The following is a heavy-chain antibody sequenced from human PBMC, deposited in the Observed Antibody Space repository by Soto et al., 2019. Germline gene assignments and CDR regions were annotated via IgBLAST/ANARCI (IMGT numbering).Heavy chain of an antibody. J-gene: IGHJ4*02. D-gene: IGHD1-1*01. CDR1: GYTFTALP. Sequence: QVYLVQSGAEVKKPGASVKLSCEASGYTFTALPIHWVRQAPGQRLEWMGWINPGNGYTEYSQKFQDRVTITRVTSASTAYLELNSLKSEDTAVYYCASRPGLEGGPFAFWGQGTLVTVTS. CDR3: ASRPGLEGGPFAF. V-gene: IGHV1-3*01. CDR2: INPGNGYT.